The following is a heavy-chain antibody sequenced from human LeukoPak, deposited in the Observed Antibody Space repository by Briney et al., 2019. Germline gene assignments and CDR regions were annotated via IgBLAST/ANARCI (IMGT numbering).Heavy chain of an antibody. D-gene: IGHD2-2*01. CDR1: GFTFSSYE. J-gene: IGHJ5*02. Sequence: GGSLGLSCAASGFTFSSYEMNWVRQAPGKGLEWVSYISSGGSTMYYADSVKGRFTISRDNAKNSLYLQMNSLKAEDTAVYYCARDRGLSIVPAWGQGTLVTVSS. CDR2: ISSGGSTM. V-gene: IGHV3-48*03. CDR3: ARDRGLSIVPA.